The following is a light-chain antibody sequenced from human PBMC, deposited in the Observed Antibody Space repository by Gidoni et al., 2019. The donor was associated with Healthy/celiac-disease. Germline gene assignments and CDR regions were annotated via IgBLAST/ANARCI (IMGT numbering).Light chain of an antibody. Sequence: AIRMTQSPSSLSASTGDRVTITCRANQGISRYLAWYQQKPGKAPKLLIYAASTLQSGVPSRFSGSGSGTDFTLTISCLQSEDFATYYCQQYYSYPRTFGQGTKLEIK. CDR3: QQYYSYPRT. J-gene: IGKJ1*01. CDR1: QGISRY. CDR2: AAS. V-gene: IGKV1-8*01.